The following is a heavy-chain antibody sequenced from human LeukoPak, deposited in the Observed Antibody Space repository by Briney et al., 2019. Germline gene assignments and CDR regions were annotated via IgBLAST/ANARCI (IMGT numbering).Heavy chain of an antibody. Sequence: ASVKVSCKASGYTFTSYAMQWVRQAPGQRLEWMGWINAGNGNTKYSQKFQGRVTMTRDTSTSTVYMELSSLRSEDTAVYYCARESGGGYYDFWSGSHHFDYWGQGTLVTVSS. D-gene: IGHD3-3*01. CDR2: INAGNGNT. CDR1: GYTFTSYA. V-gene: IGHV1-3*01. J-gene: IGHJ4*02. CDR3: ARESGGGYYDFWSGSHHFDY.